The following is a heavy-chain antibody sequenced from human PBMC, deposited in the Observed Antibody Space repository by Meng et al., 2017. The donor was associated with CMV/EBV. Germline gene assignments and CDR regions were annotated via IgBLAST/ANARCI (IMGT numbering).Heavy chain of an antibody. D-gene: IGHD2-21*02. V-gene: IGHV4-30-4*08. J-gene: IGHJ4*02. Sequence: VEWPGPGPGLVNPSTTLPLTCTVSGGSISSGDYYWSWLRQPPGKGLEWIGYIYYSGSTYYNPSLKSRVTISVDTSKNQFSLKLSSVTAADTAVYYCAREGDNPFDYWGQGTLVTVSS. CDR2: IYYSGST. CDR1: GGSISSGDYY. CDR3: AREGDNPFDY.